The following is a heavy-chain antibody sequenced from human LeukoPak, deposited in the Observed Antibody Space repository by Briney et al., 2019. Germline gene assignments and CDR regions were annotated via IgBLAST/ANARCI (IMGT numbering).Heavy chain of an antibody. CDR3: TRGPWGGSIGDY. CDR1: GFTFSSYA. D-gene: IGHD3-16*01. Sequence: GGSLRLSCAASGFTFSSYAMSWARQAPGKGLEWVSAISGSSSYIYYADSVKGRFTISRDNAKNSLYLQMNSLRAEDTAVYYCTRGPWGGSIGDYWGQGTLVTVSS. V-gene: IGHV3-21*01. CDR2: ISGSSSYI. J-gene: IGHJ4*02.